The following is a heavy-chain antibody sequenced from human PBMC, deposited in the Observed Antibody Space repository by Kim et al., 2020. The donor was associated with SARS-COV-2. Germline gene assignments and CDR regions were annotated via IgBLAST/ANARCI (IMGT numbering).Heavy chain of an antibody. D-gene: IGHD2-15*01. CDR1: CASINSDSHH. CDR3: AGLAVVGWPSNDF. Sequence: SETLSLTCAVSCASINSDSHHWGWIRQSPGKGMDWIASIHYSGSTSYNPSLRSRVTISLDTSNRQFSLEVTSVTAADTAVYFCAGLAVVGWPSNDFWGQGTQVTVFS. J-gene: IGHJ4*02. CDR2: IHYSGST. V-gene: IGHV4-39*01.